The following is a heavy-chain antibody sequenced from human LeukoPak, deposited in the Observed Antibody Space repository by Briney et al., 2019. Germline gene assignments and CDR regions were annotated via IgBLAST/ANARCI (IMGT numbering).Heavy chain of an antibody. CDR2: IYSGGST. V-gene: IGHV3-66*02. CDR1: GFTVSSNY. Sequence: PGGSLRLSCAASGFTVSSNYMSWVRQAPGKGLEWVSVIYSGGSTYYADSVKGRFIISRDNSKNTLYLQMNSLRAEDTAVYYCARDLGYYDSSGYYHWFDPWGQGTLVTVSS. CDR3: ARDLGYYDSSGYYHWFDP. J-gene: IGHJ5*02. D-gene: IGHD3-22*01.